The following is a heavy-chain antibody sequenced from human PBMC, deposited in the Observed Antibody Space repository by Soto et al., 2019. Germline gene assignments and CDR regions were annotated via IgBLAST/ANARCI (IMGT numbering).Heavy chain of an antibody. CDR2: IYYSGST. J-gene: IGHJ6*02. CDR3: ARYNWNYNYYYGMDV. V-gene: IGHV4-30-4*02. CDR1: GGSISSGDYY. D-gene: IGHD1-20*01. Sequence: PSETLSLTCTVSGGSISSGDYYWSWIRQPPGKGLEWIGYIYYSGSTFYNPSLKNRVTISLDTSKIQFSLKLSSVTAADTAVYYCARYNWNYNYYYGMDVWGQGTTVTVSS.